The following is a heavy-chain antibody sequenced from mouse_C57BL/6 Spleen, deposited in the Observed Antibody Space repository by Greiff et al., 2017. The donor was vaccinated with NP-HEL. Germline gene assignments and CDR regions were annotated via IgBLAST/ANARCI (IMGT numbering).Heavy chain of an antibody. V-gene: IGHV1-80*01. J-gene: IGHJ1*03. CDR3: ARGYGSSYGWYFDV. D-gene: IGHD1-1*01. Sequence: QVQLKESGAELVKPGASVKISCKASGYAFSSYWMNWVKQRPGKGLEWIGQIYPGDGDTNYNGKFKGKATLTADISSSTAYMQLSSLTSEDSAVYFWARGYGSSYGWYFDVWDTGTTVTVSS. CDR2: IYPGDGDT. CDR1: GYAFSSYW.